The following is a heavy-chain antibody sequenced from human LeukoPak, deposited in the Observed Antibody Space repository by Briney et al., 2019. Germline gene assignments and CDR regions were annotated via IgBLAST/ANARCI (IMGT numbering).Heavy chain of an antibody. J-gene: IGHJ4*02. CDR1: GYTFTNYY. CDR2: INPGGDNT. Sequence: ASVKVSCKASGYTFTNYYIHWVRQAPGQGLEWMGLINPGGDNTDYAQNFQGRVTMTRDTSTSTVYMGLSSLRSEDTAVYYCARDPLTIFGVAPRRGFDYWGQGTLVTVSS. D-gene: IGHD3-3*01. CDR3: ARDPLTIFGVAPRRGFDY. V-gene: IGHV1-46*01.